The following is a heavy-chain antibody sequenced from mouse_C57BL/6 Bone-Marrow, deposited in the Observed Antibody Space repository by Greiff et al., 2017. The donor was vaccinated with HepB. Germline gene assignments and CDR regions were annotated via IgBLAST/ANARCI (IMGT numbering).Heavy chain of an antibody. V-gene: IGHV1-64*01. CDR1: GYTFTSYW. CDR2: IHPNSGTT. Sequence: QVQLQQPGAELVKPGASVKLSCKASGYTFTSYWMHWVKQRPGQGLEWIGMIHPNSGTTNYNEKFKSKATLTVDKSSSTAYMQLSSLTSEDSAVYCCATGPQRVHWYFDVGGRGTTVTVSS. J-gene: IGHJ1*03. CDR3: ATGPQRVHWYFDV.